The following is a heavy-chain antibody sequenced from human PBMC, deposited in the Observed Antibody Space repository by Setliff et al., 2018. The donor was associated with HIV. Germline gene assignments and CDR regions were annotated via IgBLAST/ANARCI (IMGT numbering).Heavy chain of an antibody. V-gene: IGHV4-61*09. D-gene: IGHD3-10*01. J-gene: IGHJ6*03. CDR2: IYTNGST. Sequence: PSETLSLTCSVSSGSITSGSYYWGWIRQPAGKGLEWIGHIYTNGSTSYSPSLKSRVTISVDTSKNQFSLRLSSVTAADTAVYYGARDRGGHYTGSYYYMDVWGKGTTVTVSS. CDR1: SGSITSGSYY. CDR3: ARDRGGHYTGSYYYMDV.